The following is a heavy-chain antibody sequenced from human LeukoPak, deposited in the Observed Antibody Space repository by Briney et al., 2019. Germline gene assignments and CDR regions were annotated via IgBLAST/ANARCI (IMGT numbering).Heavy chain of an antibody. Sequence: SETLSLTCTVSGGSISSYYWSWIRQPPGKGLEWIGYIYYSGSTSYNPSLKSRVTISVDTSKNQFSLKLGSVTAADTAVYYCARYSGSYPHDASEIWGQGTMVTVSS. J-gene: IGHJ3*02. CDR1: GGSISSYY. V-gene: IGHV4-59*01. D-gene: IGHD1-26*01. CDR2: IYYSGST. CDR3: ARYSGSYPHDASEI.